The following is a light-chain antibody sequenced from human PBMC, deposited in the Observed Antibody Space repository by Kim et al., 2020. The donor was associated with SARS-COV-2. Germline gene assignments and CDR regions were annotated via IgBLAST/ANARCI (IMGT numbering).Light chain of an antibody. V-gene: IGKV3-11*01. CDR2: LAS. J-gene: IGKJ4*01. Sequence: EIVLTQSPATLSLSPGEGATLSCRASQSVSRYLAWYQQKPGQAPRLLIYLASNRATGIPARFSGSGSGTDFTLTINSLEPEDLAVYYCQQHDNWPRTFGGGTKVDIK. CDR3: QQHDNWPRT. CDR1: QSVSRY.